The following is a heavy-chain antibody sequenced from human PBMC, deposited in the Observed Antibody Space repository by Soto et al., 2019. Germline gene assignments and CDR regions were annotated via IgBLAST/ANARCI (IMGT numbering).Heavy chain of an antibody. CDR2: IYYSGST. Sequence: ASETLSLTCTVSGGSISSSSYYWGWIRQPPGKGLEWIGSIYYSGSTYYNPSLKSRVTISVDTSKNQFSLKLSSVTAADTAVYYCARIPLTHLTGYYEIPYYFDYWGQGTLVTVSS. D-gene: IGHD3-9*01. CDR3: ARIPLTHLTGYYEIPYYFDY. V-gene: IGHV4-39*01. J-gene: IGHJ4*02. CDR1: GGSISSSSYY.